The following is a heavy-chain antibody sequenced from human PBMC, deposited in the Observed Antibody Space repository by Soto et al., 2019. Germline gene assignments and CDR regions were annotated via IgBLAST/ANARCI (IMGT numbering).Heavy chain of an antibody. J-gene: IGHJ4*02. D-gene: IGHD3-22*01. Sequence: GGSLRLSCTGSGFSFSSYEMNWVRQAPGKGLEWASYISTSSSSIYYADSVRGRFTISRDNAKNSLYLQMNSLRAEDTAVYYGARDYYYDSSRFDYWGQGTLVTVSS. CDR2: ISTSSSSI. V-gene: IGHV3-48*03. CDR3: ARDYYYDSSRFDY. CDR1: GFSFSSYE.